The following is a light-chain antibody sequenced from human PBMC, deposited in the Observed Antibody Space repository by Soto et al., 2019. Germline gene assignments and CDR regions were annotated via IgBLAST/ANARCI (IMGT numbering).Light chain of an antibody. CDR2: DVN. J-gene: IGLJ3*02. CDR1: SSDVGAYNY. V-gene: IGLV2-14*01. CDR3: CSYARSDTFGWV. Sequence: QSALTQPASVSGSPGQSITISCTGTSSDVGAYNYVSWYQHHPDKAPKLIIYDVNNRPSGVSKRFSGSKSGNTASLTISGLQAEDEADYYCCSYARSDTFGWVFGGGTKVTVL.